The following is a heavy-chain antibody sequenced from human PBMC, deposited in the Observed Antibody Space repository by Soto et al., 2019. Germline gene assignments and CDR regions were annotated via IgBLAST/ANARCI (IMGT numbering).Heavy chain of an antibody. CDR3: ASGVRDGFYV. V-gene: IGHV3-21*01. CDR2: ISGPSIYI. J-gene: IGHJ6*01. Sequence: EVQLVESGGGLVKPGGSLRLSCVASGFTFSGYSINWVRQAPGKGLEWVSYISGPSIYIYYADSVKGRFTVSRDNDKSAVYLQMNSLSAEEMDVYSCASGVRDGFYVWWHGSTVSVSS. D-gene: IGHD3-10*02. CDR1: GFTFSGYS.